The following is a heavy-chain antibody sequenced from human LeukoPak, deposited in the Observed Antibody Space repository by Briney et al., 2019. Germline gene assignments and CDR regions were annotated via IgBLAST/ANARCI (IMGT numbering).Heavy chain of an antibody. CDR1: GFTLSSIA. V-gene: IGHV3-23*01. CDR2: IRSNGETV. J-gene: IGHJ4*02. Sequence: GSLRLSCAASGFTLSSIAMSWVRQAPGKGLEWVSAIRSNGETVYNADSVKGRFTISRDNSRQTLFLQMSSLRVEDTATYYCAKGQELDDGVFDSWGQGTLVTVSS. CDR3: AKGQELDDGVFDS. D-gene: IGHD1-1*01.